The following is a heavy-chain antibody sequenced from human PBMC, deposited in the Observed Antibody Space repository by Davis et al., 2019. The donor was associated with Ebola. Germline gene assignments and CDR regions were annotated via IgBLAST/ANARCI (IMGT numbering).Heavy chain of an antibody. Sequence: MPSETLSLTCTVSGGSISSYYWSWIRQPPGKGLEWIGYIYYSGSTNYNPSLKSRVTISVDTSKNQFSLKLRSVTAADTAVYYCARGDIVVVPAALDYWGQGTLVTVSS. CDR2: IYYSGST. J-gene: IGHJ4*02. V-gene: IGHV4-59*12. CDR3: ARGDIVVVPAALDY. D-gene: IGHD2-2*01. CDR1: GGSISSYY.